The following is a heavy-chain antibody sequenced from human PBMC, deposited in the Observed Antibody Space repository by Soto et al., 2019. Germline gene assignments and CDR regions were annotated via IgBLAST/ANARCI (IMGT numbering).Heavy chain of an antibody. CDR2: IYPGDSQT. CDR3: ARQKGY. V-gene: IGHV5-51*01. Sequence: PGESLKISCXASGYSFTNSWIGWVRQMPGKGLEWVGIIYPGDSQTRYSPSFQGQVTISADKSISSAYLQWSSMKASDTAMYYCARQKGYWGQGTLVTVSS. J-gene: IGHJ4*02. CDR1: GYSFTNSW.